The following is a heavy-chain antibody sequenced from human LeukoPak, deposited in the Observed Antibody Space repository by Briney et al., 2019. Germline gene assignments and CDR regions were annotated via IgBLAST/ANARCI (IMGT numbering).Heavy chain of an antibody. D-gene: IGHD6-6*01. V-gene: IGHV4-38-2*01. J-gene: IGHJ5*02. CDR2: IYYTGST. Sequence: PSETLSLTCAVSGYSISSGYYWDWIRQPPGKGLEWIGYIYYTGSTNYNPSLKSRVTISVDTSKNQFSLKLCSVTAADTALYYCARGYSSSGWFDPWGQGTLVIVSS. CDR1: GYSISSGYY. CDR3: ARGYSSSGWFDP.